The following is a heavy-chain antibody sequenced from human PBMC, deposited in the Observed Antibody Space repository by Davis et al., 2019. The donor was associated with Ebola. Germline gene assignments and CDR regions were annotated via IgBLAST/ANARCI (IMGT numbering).Heavy chain of an antibody. CDR1: GFTFSSYG. CDR2: IWYDGSNK. CDR3: ARGDRGSYIAGY. D-gene: IGHD1-26*01. J-gene: IGHJ4*02. V-gene: IGHV3-33*01. Sequence: GESLKISCAASGFTFSSYGMHWVRQAPGKGLEWVAVIWYDGSNKYYADSVKGRFTISRDNSKNTLYLQMNSLRAEDTAVYYCARGDRGSYIAGYWGQGTLVTVSS.